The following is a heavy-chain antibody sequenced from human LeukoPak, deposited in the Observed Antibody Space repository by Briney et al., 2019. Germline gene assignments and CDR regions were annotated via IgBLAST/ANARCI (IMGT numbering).Heavy chain of an antibody. CDR2: ISSSGSTI. J-gene: IGHJ2*01. V-gene: IGHV3-11*04. Sequence: GGSLRLSCAASGFTFSDYYMSWIRQAPGKGLEWVSYISSSGSTIYYADSVKGRFTISRDNAKNSVYLHMTGLRAEDTAVYYCAILGDSSWYFDLWGRGTLVTVSS. CDR1: GFTFSDYY. D-gene: IGHD3-22*01. CDR3: AILGDSSWYFDL.